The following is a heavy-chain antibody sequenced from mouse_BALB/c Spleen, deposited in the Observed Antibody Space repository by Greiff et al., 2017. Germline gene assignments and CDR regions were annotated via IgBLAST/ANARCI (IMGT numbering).Heavy chain of an antibody. J-gene: IGHJ4*01. CDR2: ILPGSGST. CDR3: ASQGTSVRRKAMDY. V-gene: IGHV1-9*01. Sequence: QVQLQQSGAELMKPGASVKISCKATGYTFSSYWIEWVKQRPGHGLEWIGEILPGSGSTNYNEKFKGKATFTADTSSNTAYMQLSSLTSEDSAVYYCASQGTSVRRKAMDYWGQGTSVTVSS. D-gene: IGHD2-14*01. CDR1: GYTFSSYW.